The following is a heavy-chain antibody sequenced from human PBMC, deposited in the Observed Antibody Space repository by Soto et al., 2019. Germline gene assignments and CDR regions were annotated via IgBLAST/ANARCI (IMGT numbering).Heavy chain of an antibody. Sequence: HPGGSLRLSCAASGFTFSTYAMTWVRQAPGQGLEWVSSISGNGGATYYADSVKGRFSISRDNSKRTLHLQMNSLRVEDTAVYYCAKDTTAFAETVWNYWGQGTLVTVSS. D-gene: IGHD4-17*01. CDR3: AKDTTAFAETVWNY. CDR1: GFTFSTYA. V-gene: IGHV3-23*01. J-gene: IGHJ4*02. CDR2: ISGNGGAT.